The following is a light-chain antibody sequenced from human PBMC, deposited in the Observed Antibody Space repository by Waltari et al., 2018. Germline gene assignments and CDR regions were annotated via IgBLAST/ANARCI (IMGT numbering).Light chain of an antibody. CDR2: WAS. Sequence: DIVMTQSPDSLAVPLGERATINCKSSETILFNSNNKNYLAWYQQEAGPPPKLLVYWASTRESGVPDRFSGSGSGTDFTLTINSLQAEDVAVYYCQQYYTVSRTFGQGTRVEIK. CDR1: ETILFNSNNKNY. CDR3: QQYYTVSRT. J-gene: IGKJ1*01. V-gene: IGKV4-1*01.